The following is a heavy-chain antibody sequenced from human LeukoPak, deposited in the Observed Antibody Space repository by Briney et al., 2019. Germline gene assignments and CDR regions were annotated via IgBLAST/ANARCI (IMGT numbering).Heavy chain of an antibody. Sequence: PGGSLRLSCAASGFTFSSYSMNWVRQAPGKGLEWVSSISSSSSYIYYADSVKGRFTISRDNAKNSQYLQMNSLRAEDTAVYYCAARRGGYYDSSGYYYPFDYWGQGTLVTVSS. D-gene: IGHD3-22*01. J-gene: IGHJ4*02. V-gene: IGHV3-21*01. CDR3: AARRGGYYDSSGYYYPFDY. CDR2: ISSSSSYI. CDR1: GFTFSSYS.